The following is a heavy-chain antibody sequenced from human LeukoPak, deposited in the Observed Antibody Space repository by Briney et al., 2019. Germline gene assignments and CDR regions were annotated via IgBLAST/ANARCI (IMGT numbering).Heavy chain of an antibody. V-gene: IGHV4-34*01. CDR1: GGSFSGYY. Sequence: SETLSLTCAVYGGSFSGYYWSWVRQPPGKGLEWIGEINHSGSTNYNPSLKSRVTISVDTSKNQFSLKLSSVTAADTAVYYCARSRRGWFDPWGQGTLVTVSS. CDR3: ARSRRGWFDP. J-gene: IGHJ5*02. CDR2: INHSGST.